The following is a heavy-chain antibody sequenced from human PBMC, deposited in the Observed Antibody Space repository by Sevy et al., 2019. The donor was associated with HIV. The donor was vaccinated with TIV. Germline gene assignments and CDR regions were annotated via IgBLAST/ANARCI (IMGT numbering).Heavy chain of an antibody. CDR2: IIPIFGTA. J-gene: IGHJ4*02. D-gene: IGHD5-18*01. Sequence: ASVKVSCKASGGTFSSYAISWVRQAPGQGLEWMGGIIPIFGTANYAQKFQGRVTITTDESTSTAYMELSSLRSEDTAVYYCASPPLGVYSYGFYYFDYWGQGTLVTVSS. CDR3: ASPPLGVYSYGFYYFDY. V-gene: IGHV1-69*05. CDR1: GGTFSSYA.